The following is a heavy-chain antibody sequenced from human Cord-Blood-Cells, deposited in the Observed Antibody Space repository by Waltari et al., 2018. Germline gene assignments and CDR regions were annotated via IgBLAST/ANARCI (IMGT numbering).Heavy chain of an antibody. CDR2: INPNSGGT. CDR1: GYTFTGYY. V-gene: IGHV1-2*06. CDR3: ARLIAAAGTSDY. J-gene: IGHJ4*02. Sequence: QVQLVPSGAEVKKPGASVKVSCKASGYTFTGYYMPWVRQAPGQGVEWMGRINPNSGGTNYAQKFQGRVTMTRDTSISTAYMELSRLRSDDTAVYYCARLIAAAGTSDYWGQGTLVTVSS. D-gene: IGHD6-13*01.